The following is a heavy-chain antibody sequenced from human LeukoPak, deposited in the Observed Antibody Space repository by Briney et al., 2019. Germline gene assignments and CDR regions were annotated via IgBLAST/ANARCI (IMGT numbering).Heavy chain of an antibody. CDR3: AHRDLYCSSASCYSADAFDL. D-gene: IGHD2-2*02. Sequence: ESGPTPVKPTETLTLTCTFSGFSLRTSGVGVGWIRQPPGKALEWLALIYWDDVKRYSPSLKSRLTITKDTSKNQVVLTMTNMDPVDTATYYCAHRDLYCSSASCYSADAFDLWGQGTMVTVSS. J-gene: IGHJ3*01. V-gene: IGHV2-5*02. CDR1: GFSLRTSGVG. CDR2: IYWDDVK.